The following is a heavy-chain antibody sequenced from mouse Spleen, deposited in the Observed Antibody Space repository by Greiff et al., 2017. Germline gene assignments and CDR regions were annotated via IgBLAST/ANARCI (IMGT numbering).Heavy chain of an antibody. CDR3: TQEGDGYGG. J-gene: IGHJ2*01. CDR1: GYTFTDYE. V-gene: IGHV1-15*01. D-gene: IGHD2-2*01. Sequence: QVQLKQSGAELVRPGASVTLSCKASGYTFTDYEMHWVKQTPVHGLEWIGAIDPETGGTAYNQKFKGKAILTADKSSSTAYMELRSLTSEDSAVYYCTQEGDGYGGWGQGTTLTVSS. CDR2: IDPETGGT.